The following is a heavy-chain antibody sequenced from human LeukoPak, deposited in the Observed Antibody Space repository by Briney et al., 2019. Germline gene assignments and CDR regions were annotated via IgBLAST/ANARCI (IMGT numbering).Heavy chain of an antibody. Sequence: SETLSLTCAVYGGSFSGYYWSWIRQPPGKGLEWIGEINHSGSTNYNPSLKSRVTISVDTSKNQFSLKLSSVTAADTAVYYLAKGKTYSSSRTYYMDVWGKGTTVTVSS. J-gene: IGHJ6*03. CDR1: GGSFSGYY. V-gene: IGHV4-34*01. CDR3: AKGKTYSSSRTYYMDV. CDR2: INHSGST. D-gene: IGHD6-6*01.